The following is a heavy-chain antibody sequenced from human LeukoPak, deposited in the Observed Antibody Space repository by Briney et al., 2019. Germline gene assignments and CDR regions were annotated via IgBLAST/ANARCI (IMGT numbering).Heavy chain of an antibody. V-gene: IGHV3-30*02. Sequence: GGSLRLSCAASGFTFSSYGMHWVRQPPGKGLEWGAFIRFDGSDKYYADSIKGRFTISRDSSKNTLFLQMSSLRVEDTAVYYCAKDLMRDRWFGESWGQGTLVTVSS. CDR2: IRFDGSDK. CDR1: GFTFSSYG. J-gene: IGHJ5*02. CDR3: AKDLMRDRWFGES. D-gene: IGHD3-10*01.